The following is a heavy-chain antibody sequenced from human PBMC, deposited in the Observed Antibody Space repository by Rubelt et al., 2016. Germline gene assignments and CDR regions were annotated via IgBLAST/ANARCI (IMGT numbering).Heavy chain of an antibody. D-gene: IGHD2-2*01. J-gene: IGHJ6*02. Sequence: RQPPGKGLEWVGSIYYSGSTYYNPSLKSRVTISVDTSKNQFSLKLSSVTAADTAVYYCARDNQLGYCSSTSCLKTTGRYDYYYYGMDVWGQGTTVTVSS. V-gene: IGHV4-39*07. CDR2: IYYSGST. CDR3: ARDNQLGYCSSTSCLKTTGRYDYYYYGMDV.